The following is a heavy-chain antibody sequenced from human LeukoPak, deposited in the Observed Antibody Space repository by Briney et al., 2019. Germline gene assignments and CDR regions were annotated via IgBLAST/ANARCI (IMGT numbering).Heavy chain of an antibody. D-gene: IGHD6-6*01. CDR3: ARQLAVDAFDI. V-gene: IGHV1-46*03. J-gene: IGHJ3*02. CDR2: INPSGGSA. Sequence: GASVKVSCKASGYTFTSYYMHWVRQAPGQGLEWMGIINPSGGSASYAQKFQGRVTMTRDTSTSTVYMELSSLRSEDTAVYYCARQLAVDAFDIWGQGTMVTVSS. CDR1: GYTFTSYY.